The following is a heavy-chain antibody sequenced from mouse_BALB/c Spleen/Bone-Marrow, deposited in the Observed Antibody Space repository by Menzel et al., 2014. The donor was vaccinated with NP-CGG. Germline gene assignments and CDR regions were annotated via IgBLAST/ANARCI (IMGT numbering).Heavy chain of an antibody. V-gene: IGHV7-3*02. Sequence: EVMLVESGGGLVQPGGSLRLSCATSYFTSTDYYMSWVRQPPGKALEWLGFIRNKANGYTTEYSASVKGRFTISRDNPQSILYLQMNTLRAEDSATYYCARDTYGRDYWGQGTTLTVSS. CDR2: IRNKANGYTT. D-gene: IGHD1-1*01. CDR3: ARDTYGRDY. J-gene: IGHJ2*01. CDR1: YFTSTDYY.